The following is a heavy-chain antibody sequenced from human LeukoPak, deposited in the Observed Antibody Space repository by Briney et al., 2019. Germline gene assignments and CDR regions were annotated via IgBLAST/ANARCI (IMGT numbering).Heavy chain of an antibody. Sequence: LPGGSLRLSCAASGFTFSSYAMSWVRQAPGKGLEWVSATSVSGGSTYYADSVKGRFTISRDNSKNTLYLQMNSLRAEDTAVYYCAKALILYYDFWSGPPMFDPWGQGTLVTVSS. J-gene: IGHJ5*02. CDR2: TSVSGGST. CDR1: GFTFSSYA. CDR3: AKALILYYDFWSGPPMFDP. D-gene: IGHD3-3*01. V-gene: IGHV3-23*01.